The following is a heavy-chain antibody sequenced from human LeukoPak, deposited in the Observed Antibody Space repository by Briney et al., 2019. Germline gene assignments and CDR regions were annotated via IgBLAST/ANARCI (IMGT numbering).Heavy chain of an antibody. CDR2: IYSGGST. V-gene: IGHV3-53*01. Sequence: GGSLRLSCAASGFTVSSNYMSWVRQAPGKGLEWVSVIYSGGSTYYADSVKGRFTISRDNAKNSLYLQMNSLRAEDTAVYYCARDLYSNSDYWGQGTLVTVSS. CDR1: GFTVSSNY. CDR3: ARDLYSNSDY. D-gene: IGHD4-11*01. J-gene: IGHJ4*02.